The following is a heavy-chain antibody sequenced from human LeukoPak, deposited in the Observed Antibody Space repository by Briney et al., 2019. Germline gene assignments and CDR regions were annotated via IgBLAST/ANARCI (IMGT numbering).Heavy chain of an antibody. Sequence: SETLSLTCTVSGGSISSSSYYWGWIRQPPGKGLEWIGIIYYSGSTYYNPSLKSRLTISVDTSKNQFSLKLSSVTTTDTAVYYCARRGYCSSTSCYEYWFDPWGQGTLVSVSS. J-gene: IGHJ5*02. CDR2: IYYSGST. CDR3: ARRGYCSSTSCYEYWFDP. D-gene: IGHD2-2*01. V-gene: IGHV4-39*01. CDR1: GGSISSSSYY.